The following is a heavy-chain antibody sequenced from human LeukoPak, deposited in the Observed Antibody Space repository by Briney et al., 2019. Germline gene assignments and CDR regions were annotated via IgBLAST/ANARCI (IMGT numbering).Heavy chain of an antibody. V-gene: IGHV3-30*18. CDR2: ISYDGSNK. CDR1: GITFSSYG. D-gene: IGHD6-13*01. Sequence: GRSLRLSCAASGITFSSYGMHWVRQAPGKGLEWVAVISYDGSNKYYADFVKGRFTISRDNSKNTLYLQMNSLRAEDTAVYYCAKDRDSSSYNWFDPWGQGTLVTVSS. J-gene: IGHJ5*02. CDR3: AKDRDSSSYNWFDP.